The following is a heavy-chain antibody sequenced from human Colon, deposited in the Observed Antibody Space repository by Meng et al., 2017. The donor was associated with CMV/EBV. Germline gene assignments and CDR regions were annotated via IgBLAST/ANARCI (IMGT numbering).Heavy chain of an antibody. V-gene: IGHV3-7*01. CDR1: GLTFSDSF. J-gene: IGHJ4*02. CDR3: AKLLRGQQLIREGDFDH. Sequence: GGSLRLSCTASGLTFSDSFMSWVRQAPGKGLEWVANIKQDGSEKFYVDSVKGRFTISRDNARKSLYLQMDNLRAEDTAVYYCAKLLRGQQLIREGDFDHWGQGTLVTVSS. CDR2: IKQDGSEK. D-gene: IGHD6-13*01.